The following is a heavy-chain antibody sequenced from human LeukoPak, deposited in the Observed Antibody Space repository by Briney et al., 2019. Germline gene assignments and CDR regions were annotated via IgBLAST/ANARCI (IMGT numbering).Heavy chain of an antibody. D-gene: IGHD1-20*01. V-gene: IGHV1-2*06. CDR2: ISPNSGVT. J-gene: IGHJ4*02. CDR1: GYTFTGYY. CDR3: ARDSSNWSSFGS. Sequence: GASVKVSCKASGYTFTGYYIHWVRQAPGQGLEWMGRISPNSGVTYYSQKFRGRVTMTRDTSSSTAYMDLSSLRPDDTAVYYCARDSSNWSSFGSWGQGTLVLVSS.